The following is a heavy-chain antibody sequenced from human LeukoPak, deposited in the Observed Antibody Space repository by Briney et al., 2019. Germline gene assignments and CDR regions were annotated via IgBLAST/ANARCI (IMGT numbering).Heavy chain of an antibody. CDR3: AREPNYYDSSGYFDY. V-gene: IGHV3-30-3*01. J-gene: IGHJ4*02. CDR2: ISYDGSNK. CDR1: GFTFSSYA. Sequence: GRSLRLSCAASGFTFSSYAMHWARQAPGKGLEWVAVISYDGSNKYYADSVKGRFTISRDNSKNTLYLQMNSLRAEDTAVYYCAREPNYYDSSGYFDYWGQGTLVTVSS. D-gene: IGHD3-22*01.